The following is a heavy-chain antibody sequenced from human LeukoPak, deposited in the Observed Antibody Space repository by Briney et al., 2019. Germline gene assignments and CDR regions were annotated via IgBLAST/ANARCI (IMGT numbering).Heavy chain of an antibody. D-gene: IGHD6-19*01. V-gene: IGHV4-59*01. CDR3: ARGGGVAGTPYSPYDY. Sequence: PSETLSLTCAVYGGSFSGYYWSWIRQPPGKGLEWIGYIYYSGSTNYNPSLKSRVTISVDTSKNQFSLKLSSVTAADTAVYYCARGGGVAGTPYSPYDYWGQGTLVTVSS. J-gene: IGHJ4*02. CDR1: GGSFSGYY. CDR2: IYYSGST.